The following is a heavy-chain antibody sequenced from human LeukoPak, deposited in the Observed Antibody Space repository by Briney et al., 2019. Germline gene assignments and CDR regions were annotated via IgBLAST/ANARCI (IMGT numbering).Heavy chain of an antibody. J-gene: IGHJ4*02. CDR3: ARGILGATKEEAF. V-gene: IGHV4-59*02. D-gene: IGHD1-26*01. CDR1: GGSVSSRY. CDR2: ISQSGGT. Sequence: PSETLSLTCTVSGGSVSSRYWSWIRQPPGKGLEWIGYISQSGGTNYNPSLKSRVTISVDTSKNQFSLKVSSVTAADTAVYYCARGILGATKEEAFWGQGSLVTVSS.